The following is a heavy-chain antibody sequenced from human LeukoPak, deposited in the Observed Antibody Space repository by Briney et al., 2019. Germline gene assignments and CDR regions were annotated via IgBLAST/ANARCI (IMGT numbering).Heavy chain of an antibody. CDR1: GFTVSSNY. V-gene: IGHV3-7*03. CDR2: IKQDGSEK. J-gene: IGHJ4*02. CDR3: ARDVTGGYHNEGY. D-gene: IGHD7-27*01. Sequence: PGGSLRLSCAASGFTVSSNYMSWVRQAPGKGLEWVANIKQDGSEKSYVDSVKGRFTISRDNAKNSLYLQMDSLRVEDTAVYYCARDVTGGYHNEGYWGQGTLVTVSS.